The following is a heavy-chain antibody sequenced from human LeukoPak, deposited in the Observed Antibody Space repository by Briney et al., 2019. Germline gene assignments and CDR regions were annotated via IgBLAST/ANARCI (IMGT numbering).Heavy chain of an antibody. CDR1: GYSISSGYY. Sequence: SETLSLTCAVSGYSISSGYYWGWIRQPPGKGLEWIGSIYHSGSTYYNPSLKSRVTISVDTSKNQFSLKLSSVTAADTAVYYCARLGDHSNGWWTSVEDYWGQGTLVTVSS. V-gene: IGHV4-38-2*01. CDR2: IYHSGST. CDR3: ARLGDHSNGWWTSVEDY. D-gene: IGHD6-19*01. J-gene: IGHJ4*02.